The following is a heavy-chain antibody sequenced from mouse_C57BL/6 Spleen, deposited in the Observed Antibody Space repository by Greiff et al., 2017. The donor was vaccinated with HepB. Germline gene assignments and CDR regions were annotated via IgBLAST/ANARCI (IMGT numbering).Heavy chain of an antibody. CDR2: INPNNGDT. D-gene: IGHD2-3*01. J-gene: IGHJ3*01. V-gene: IGHV1-22*01. CDR1: GYTFTDYN. Sequence: VQLQQSRPELVKPGASVKMSCKASGYTFTDYNMHWVKQSHGKSLEWIGYINPNNGDTSYIQKFKGKATLTVNKSSSTAYMGLRSLTSEDSAVYYCASHDGKGAWFAYWGQGTLVTVSA. CDR3: ASHDGKGAWFAY.